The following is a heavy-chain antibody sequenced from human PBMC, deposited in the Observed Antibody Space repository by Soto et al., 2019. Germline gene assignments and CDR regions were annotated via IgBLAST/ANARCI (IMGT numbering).Heavy chain of an antibody. CDR2: INAYNGDT. CDR1: GYTFTSDG. Sequence: QVQLVQSGAEVRKPGASVKVSCKASGYTFTSDGISWVRQAPGQGLEWMGWINAYNGDTTYAQKFQGRVTMTTDTSTAYRGWRSLRSDDTAVYYCATGGRGSSWHRYGWDVWGQGTTVTVSS. CDR3: ATGGRGSSWHRYGWDV. J-gene: IGHJ6*02. D-gene: IGHD6-13*01. V-gene: IGHV1-18*01.